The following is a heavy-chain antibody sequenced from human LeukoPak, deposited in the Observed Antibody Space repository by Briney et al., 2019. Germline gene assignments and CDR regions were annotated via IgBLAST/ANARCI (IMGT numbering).Heavy chain of an antibody. CDR1: GYTFTSYG. D-gene: IGHD2-15*01. CDR3: ARDRTRAAHEY. Sequence: GASVKVSCKTSGYTFTSYGTSWVRQAPGQGPEWMGWISGCNGNTNYAQKFQDRVTMTTDTSTSTAYMELRSLRSDDTAVYYCARDRTRAAHEYWGQGTQVTVSS. V-gene: IGHV1-18*01. CDR2: ISGCNGNT. J-gene: IGHJ4*02.